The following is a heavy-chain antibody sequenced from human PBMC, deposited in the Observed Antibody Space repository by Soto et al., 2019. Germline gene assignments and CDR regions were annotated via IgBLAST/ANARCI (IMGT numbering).Heavy chain of an antibody. V-gene: IGHV3-9*01. CDR3: AKGIRAVAGALDY. CDR2: ISWNSGSI. D-gene: IGHD6-19*01. J-gene: IGHJ4*02. Sequence: GGFLRLSCAVSGFTFDDYGMHWVRQAPGKGLEWVSGISWNSGSIGYADSVKGRFTISRDNAKNSLYLQMNSLRAEDTALYYCAKGIRAVAGALDYWGQGTLVTVSS. CDR1: GFTFDDYG.